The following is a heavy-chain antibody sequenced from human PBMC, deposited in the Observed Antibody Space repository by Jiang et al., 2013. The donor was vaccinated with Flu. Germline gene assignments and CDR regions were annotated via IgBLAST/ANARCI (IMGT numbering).Heavy chain of an antibody. Sequence: GAEVKKPGASVKVSCKVSGYTLTELSMHWVRQAPGKGLEWMGGFDPEDGETIYAQKFQGRVTMTEDTSTDTAYMELSSLRSEDTAVYYCATLWGFLEWLTYDYWGQGTLVTVSS. J-gene: IGHJ4*02. CDR1: GYTLTELS. D-gene: IGHD3-3*01. CDR2: FDPEDGET. CDR3: ATLWGFLEWLTYDY. V-gene: IGHV1-24*01.